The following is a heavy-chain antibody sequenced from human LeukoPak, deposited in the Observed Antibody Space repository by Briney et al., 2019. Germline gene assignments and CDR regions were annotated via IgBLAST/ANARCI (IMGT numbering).Heavy chain of an antibody. J-gene: IGHJ4*02. V-gene: IGHV3-7*01. CDR2: IKRDGSGE. Sequence: GGSLRLSCAASRFIFGSRFMSWVRQAPGKGLEWVASIKRDGSGEYYLDSVKGRFTISRDNAQNSLYLQMNSLRAEDTAVYYCASLLGVKTIFDYWGQGTLVTVSS. CDR1: RFIFGSRF. CDR3: ASLLGVKTIFDY. D-gene: IGHD3-10*01.